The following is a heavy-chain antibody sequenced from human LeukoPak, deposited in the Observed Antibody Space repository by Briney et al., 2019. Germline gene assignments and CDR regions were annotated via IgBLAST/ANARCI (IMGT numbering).Heavy chain of an antibody. D-gene: IGHD2-21*01. V-gene: IGHV3-23*01. CDR3: AKEIGYYFDY. CDR1: GFTFSSYA. CDR2: ISGSGGST. J-gene: IGHJ4*02. Sequence: GGSLRLSCAASGFTFSSYAMSGVRRAPGKGREWVSAISGSGGSTYYADSGKGRFTNSRDNPKNTLYLQMNSLRAEHTAVYYCAKEIGYYFDYWGQGTLVTVSS.